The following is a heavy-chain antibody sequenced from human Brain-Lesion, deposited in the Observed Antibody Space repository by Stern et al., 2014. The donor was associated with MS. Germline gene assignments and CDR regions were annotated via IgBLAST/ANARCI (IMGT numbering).Heavy chain of an antibody. D-gene: IGHD1-26*01. J-gene: IGHJ4*02. Sequence: QVQLVQSGAEVKKPGASVKVSCKVSGYTLTELSMHWVRQAPRKGLAWMGGFDPEDGETIYAPKFQGRVPMTEATSTDTAYMELSSLRSEDTAVYYCATLSPGAGGNYYRHFDYWGQGTLVTVSS. CDR2: FDPEDGET. CDR1: GYTLTELS. V-gene: IGHV1-24*01. CDR3: ATLSPGAGGNYYRHFDY.